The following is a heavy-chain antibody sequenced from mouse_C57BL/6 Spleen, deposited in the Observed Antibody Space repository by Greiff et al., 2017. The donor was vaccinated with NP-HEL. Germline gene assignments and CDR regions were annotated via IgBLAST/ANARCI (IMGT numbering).Heavy chain of an antibody. CDR3: ARRGTRGLYYFDY. Sequence: VQLQQSGAELVKPGASVKMSCKASGYTFTTYPIEWMKQNHGKSLEWIGNFHPYNDDTKYNEKFTGKATLTVVKSSSTVYLEISRLTSDDSAVYYCARRGTRGLYYFDYRGQGTTLTVSS. D-gene: IGHD3-1*01. J-gene: IGHJ2*01. CDR2: FHPYNDDT. V-gene: IGHV1-47*01. CDR1: GYTFTTYP.